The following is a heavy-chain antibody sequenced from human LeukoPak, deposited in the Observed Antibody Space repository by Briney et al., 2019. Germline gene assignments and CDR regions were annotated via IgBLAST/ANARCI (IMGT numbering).Heavy chain of an antibody. D-gene: IGHD5-12*01. CDR1: GDSVSSNSAA. CDR3: AREKDSGYEPTLSWSYGFDP. CDR2: TYYRSKWYN. V-gene: IGHV6-1*01. Sequence: SQTLSLTCAISGDSVSSNSAAWNWIRQSPSRGLEWLGRTYYRSKWYNDYAVSVRSRITINPDTSKNQFSLQLNSVTPEDTAVYYCAREKDSGYEPTLSWSYGFDPWGQGTLVTVSS. J-gene: IGHJ5*02.